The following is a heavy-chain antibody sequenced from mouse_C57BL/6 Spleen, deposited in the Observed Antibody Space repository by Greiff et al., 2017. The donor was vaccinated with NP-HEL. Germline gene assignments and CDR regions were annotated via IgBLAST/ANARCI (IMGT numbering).Heavy chain of an antibody. J-gene: IGHJ3*01. CDR3: ARSRDYGSTPWFAY. CDR1: GYTFTSYW. CDR2: IDPSDSYT. Sequence: VQLQQSGAELVMPGASVKLSCKASGYTFTSYWMHWVKQRPGQGLEWIGEIDPSDSYTNYNQKFKGKSTLTVDKSSSTAYMQLSSLTSEDSAVYYCARSRDYGSTPWFAYWGQGTLVTVSA. D-gene: IGHD1-1*01. V-gene: IGHV1-69*01.